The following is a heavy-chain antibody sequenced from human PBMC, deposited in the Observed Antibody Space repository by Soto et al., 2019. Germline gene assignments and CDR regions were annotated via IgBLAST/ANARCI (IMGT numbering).Heavy chain of an antibody. D-gene: IGHD2-15*01. Sequence: SETLSLTCTVSGGSISSSSYYWGWIRQPPGKGLEWTGSIYYSGSTYYNPSLKSRVTISVDTSKNQFSLKLSSVTAADTAVYYCALVVAGPDYWGQGTLVTVSS. CDR3: ALVVAGPDY. CDR2: IYYSGST. J-gene: IGHJ4*02. V-gene: IGHV4-39*01. CDR1: GGSISSSSYY.